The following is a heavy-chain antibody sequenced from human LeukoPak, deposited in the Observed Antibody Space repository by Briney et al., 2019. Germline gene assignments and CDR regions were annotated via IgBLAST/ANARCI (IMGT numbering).Heavy chain of an antibody. CDR1: GGSFSGYY. V-gene: IGHV4-34*01. CDR3: ARHWGY. J-gene: IGHJ4*02. D-gene: IGHD3-16*01. CDR2: INHSGRT. Sequence: SETPSLTCAVYGGSFSGYYWSWIRQPPGKGLEWIGEINHSGRTNYNPSLKSRVTISVNTSKNQFSLKLSSVTAADTAVYYCARHWGYWGQGTLVTVSS.